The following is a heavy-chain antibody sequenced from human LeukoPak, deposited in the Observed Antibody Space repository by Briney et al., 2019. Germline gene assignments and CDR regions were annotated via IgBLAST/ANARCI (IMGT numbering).Heavy chain of an antibody. CDR3: ARRRQVTSYSPYAFDI. CDR2: IYFTGHS. CDR1: GGSMSGSY. Sequence: SETLSLTCTVSGGSMSGSYWSRIRQSPGKGLEWLGYIYFTGHSKSNPSLKSRVTISLDTSKNQLSLRLASVTAADTAVYYYARRRQVTSYSPYAFDIWGQGTMVPVSS. V-gene: IGHV4-59*08. J-gene: IGHJ3*02. D-gene: IGHD2-15*01.